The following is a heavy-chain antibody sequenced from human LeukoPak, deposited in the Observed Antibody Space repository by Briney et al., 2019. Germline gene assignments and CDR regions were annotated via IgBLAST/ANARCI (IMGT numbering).Heavy chain of an antibody. V-gene: IGHV3-48*03. J-gene: IGHJ4*02. D-gene: IGHD2/OR15-2a*01. Sequence: PGGSLRLSCAASGFIFSNYGMNWVRQAPGKGLEWVSYISSSGSTINYADSVKGRFTISRDNAKSSLYLQMNSLRAEGTAVYYCARDFSGFIDYWGQGALVTVSS. CDR3: ARDFSGFIDY. CDR1: GFIFSNYG. CDR2: ISSSGSTI.